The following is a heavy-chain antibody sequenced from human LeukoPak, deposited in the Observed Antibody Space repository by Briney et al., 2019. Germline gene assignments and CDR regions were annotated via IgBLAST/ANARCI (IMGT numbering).Heavy chain of an antibody. CDR3: ASTEGRDGYNYLDY. Sequence: SETLSLTCAVYGGSFSGYYWSWIRQPPGKGLEWIGEISHSGSTNYNPSLKSRVTISVDTSKNQFSLKLSSVTAADTAVYYCASTEGRDGYNYLDYWGQGTLVTVSS. V-gene: IGHV4-34*01. CDR2: ISHSGST. D-gene: IGHD5-24*01. J-gene: IGHJ4*02. CDR1: GGSFSGYY.